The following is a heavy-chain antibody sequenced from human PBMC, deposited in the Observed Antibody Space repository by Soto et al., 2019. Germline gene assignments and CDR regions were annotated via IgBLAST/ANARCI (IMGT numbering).Heavy chain of an antibody. Sequence: PGESLKISCEGSGYNFPNYGIAWVRQMPGKGLEWMGTIYPGDSDTRYSPSFQGQVTISADKSTSTAYLQWSSLKASDTAMYYCARPRLRVYDGFGIWGQGTMVTVSS. D-gene: IGHD6-13*01. J-gene: IGHJ3*02. CDR3: ARPRLRVYDGFGI. CDR2: IYPGDSDT. V-gene: IGHV5-51*01. CDR1: GYNFPNYG.